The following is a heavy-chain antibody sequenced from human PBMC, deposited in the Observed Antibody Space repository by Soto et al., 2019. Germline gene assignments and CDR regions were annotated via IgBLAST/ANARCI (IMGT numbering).Heavy chain of an antibody. J-gene: IGHJ4*02. CDR2: ISYDGSNK. D-gene: IGHD6-13*01. V-gene: IGHV3-30*18. Sequence: GGSLRLSCAASGFTFSSYCMHWVRQAPGKGLEWVAVISYDGSNKYYADSVKGRFTISRDNSKHTLYLQMNILRAEDTAVYYCAKDHSSSWYYIDSWGQGTLVP. CDR1: GFTFSSYC. CDR3: AKDHSSSWYYIDS.